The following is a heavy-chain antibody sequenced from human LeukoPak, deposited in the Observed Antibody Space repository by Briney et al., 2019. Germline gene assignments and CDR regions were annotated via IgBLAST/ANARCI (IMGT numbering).Heavy chain of an antibody. D-gene: IGHD2-21*02. CDR3: ARGRVVTAPSALYD. CDR1: GGTFSSYA. CDR2: IIPIFGTA. Sequence: ASVKVSCKASGGTFSSYAISWVRQAPGQGLEWMGGIIPIFGTANYAQKFQGRVTITADESTSTAYMELSSPRSEDTAVYYCARGRVVTAPSALYDWGQGTLVTVSS. J-gene: IGHJ4*02. V-gene: IGHV1-69*13.